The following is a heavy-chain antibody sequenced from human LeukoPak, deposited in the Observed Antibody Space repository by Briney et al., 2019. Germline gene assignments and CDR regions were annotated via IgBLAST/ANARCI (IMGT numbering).Heavy chain of an antibody. D-gene: IGHD3-10*01. CDR1: GFTFDDYA. V-gene: IGHV3-9*01. J-gene: IGHJ4*02. Sequence: PGGSLRLSCAASGFTFDDYAMHWVRQAPGKGLEWVSGISWNSGLIGYVGSVKGRFTISRDNAKNSLYLQMNSLRTEDTALYYCAKANYGSGSYSARAFDYWGQGTLVTVSS. CDR3: AKANYGSGSYSARAFDY. CDR2: ISWNSGLI.